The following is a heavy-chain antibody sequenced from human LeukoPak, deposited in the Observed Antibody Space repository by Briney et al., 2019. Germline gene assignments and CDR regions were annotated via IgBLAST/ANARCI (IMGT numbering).Heavy chain of an antibody. D-gene: IGHD6-13*01. J-gene: IGHJ5*02. Sequence: SETLSLTCSVSGGSVSSYYWSWIQQPPGKGLEWIGYIYYSGSTNYNPSLKSRVTISVDTSKNQFSLKLSSVTAADTAVYYCARSYSSSWYRASNWFDPWGQGTLVTVSS. CDR1: GGSVSSYY. CDR2: IYYSGST. V-gene: IGHV4-59*02. CDR3: ARSYSSSWYRASNWFDP.